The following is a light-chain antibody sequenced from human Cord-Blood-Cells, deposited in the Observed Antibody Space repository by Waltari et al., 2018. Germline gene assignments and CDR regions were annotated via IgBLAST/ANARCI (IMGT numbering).Light chain of an antibody. CDR1: SSDVGRYNL. CDR3: CSYAGSRV. J-gene: IGLJ3*02. CDR2: EVS. V-gene: IGLV2-23*02. Sequence: QSALTQPASVSGSPGQSITISCTGTSSDVGRYNLVSWYQQHPGKAPKLRIYEVSKRPSGVSNRFSGSKSGNTASLTISGLQAEDEADYYCCSYAGSRVFGGGTKLTVL.